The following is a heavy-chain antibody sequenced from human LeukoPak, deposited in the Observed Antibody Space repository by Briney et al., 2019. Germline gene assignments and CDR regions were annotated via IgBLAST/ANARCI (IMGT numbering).Heavy chain of an antibody. Sequence: PSETLSLTCTVSGGSLSSYYWSWIRQPPGKGLEWIGYIYYSGSTNYNPSLKSRVTISVDTSKNQFSLKLSSVTAADTAVYYCARDYYDYYYYGMDVWGQGTTVTVSS. D-gene: IGHD3-22*01. V-gene: IGHV4-59*01. CDR1: GGSLSSYY. J-gene: IGHJ6*02. CDR3: ARDYYDYYYYGMDV. CDR2: IYYSGST.